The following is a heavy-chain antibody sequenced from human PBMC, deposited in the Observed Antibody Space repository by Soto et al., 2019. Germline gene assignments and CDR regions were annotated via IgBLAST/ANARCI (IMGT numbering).Heavy chain of an antibody. J-gene: IGHJ6*02. CDR2: IGAADDP. Sequence: GSLRLSCAASGFTFSAYDMHGGRQTTGKGLEWVSAIGAADDPYYLGSVKGRFTISRENAKNSLYLQMNSLRAEDTAVYYCARAYSGRLPRRADYYFAMDVWGRGKKVTVS. D-gene: IGHD2-15*01. V-gene: IGHV3-13*05. CDR1: GFTFSAYD. CDR3: ARAYSGRLPRRADYYFAMDV.